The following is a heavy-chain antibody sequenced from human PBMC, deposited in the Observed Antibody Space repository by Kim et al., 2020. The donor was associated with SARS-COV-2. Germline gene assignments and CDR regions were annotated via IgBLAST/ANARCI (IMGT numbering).Heavy chain of an antibody. D-gene: IGHD4-17*01. V-gene: IGHV5-51*01. J-gene: IGHJ5*02. CDR2: IYPGDADT. CDR1: GYNFTNYW. CDR3: ARGRVYRDYDL. Sequence: GESLKISCQTSGYNFTNYWVAWVRQMPGKGLEWLGYIYPGDADTKYGPSFRGLVAISADKSTATAFLHWNNLRTSDSGVYFCARGRVYRDYDLWGQGTLV.